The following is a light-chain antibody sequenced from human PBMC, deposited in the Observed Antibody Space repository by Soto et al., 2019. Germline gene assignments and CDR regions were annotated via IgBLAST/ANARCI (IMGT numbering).Light chain of an antibody. CDR3: QQYNYRPPA. J-gene: IGKJ5*01. CDR1: QSVSGN. V-gene: IGKV3-15*01. Sequence: EIVMTHSPATLSVSPGERAALSCRASQSVSGNLAWCQQTPGQAPRLLIYGASTRATGIPARFSGSGFGTEFTLTISSLKSEDFAVYYCQQYNYRPPAFGQGTRLEIK. CDR2: GAS.